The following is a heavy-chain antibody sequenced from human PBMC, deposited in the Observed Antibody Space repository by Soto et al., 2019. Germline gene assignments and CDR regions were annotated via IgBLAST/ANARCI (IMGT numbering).Heavy chain of an antibody. CDR1: GFTFSSYA. Sequence: GGSLRLSCAASGFTFSSYAMSWVRQAPGKGLEWVSAISGIGGSTYYADSVKGRFTISRDNSKNTLYLQMNSLRAEDTAVYYCAKEPDFWSGYYYPYYMDVWGKGTTVTVSS. CDR2: ISGIGGST. V-gene: IGHV3-23*01. D-gene: IGHD3-3*01. J-gene: IGHJ6*03. CDR3: AKEPDFWSGYYYPYYMDV.